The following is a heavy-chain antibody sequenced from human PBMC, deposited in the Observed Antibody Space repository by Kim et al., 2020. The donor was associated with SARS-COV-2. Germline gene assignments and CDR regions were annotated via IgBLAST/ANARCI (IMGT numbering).Heavy chain of an antibody. V-gene: IGHV4-34*13. J-gene: IGHJ5*02. Sequence: TPSLKSRVTISVDTSKNQFSLKLSSVTAADTAVYYCARGLLYSSGRWFDPWGQGTLVTVSS. D-gene: IGHD6-19*01. CDR3: ARGLLYSSGRWFDP.